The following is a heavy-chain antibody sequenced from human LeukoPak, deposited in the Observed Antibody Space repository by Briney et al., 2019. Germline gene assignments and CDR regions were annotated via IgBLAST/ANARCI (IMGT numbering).Heavy chain of an antibody. D-gene: IGHD2-2*01. V-gene: IGHV4-38-2*02. Sequence: SETLSLTCTVSGYSISSGYYWGWIRQPPGKGLEWIRSIYHSGSTYYNPSLKSRVTMSVDTSKNQFSLKLSSVTAADTAVYYCAKDPQRYCSSASCYFGGFDYWGQGILVTVSA. CDR2: IYHSGST. CDR1: GYSISSGYY. CDR3: AKDPQRYCSSASCYFGGFDY. J-gene: IGHJ4*02.